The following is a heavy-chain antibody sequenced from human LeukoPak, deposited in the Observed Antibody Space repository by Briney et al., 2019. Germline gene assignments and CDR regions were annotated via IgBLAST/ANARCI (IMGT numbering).Heavy chain of an antibody. CDR2: IYYSGST. D-gene: IGHD4-17*01. J-gene: IGHJ4*02. Sequence: SETLSLTCTVSGGSISSYYWSWIRQPPGKGLEWIGYIYYSGSTNYNPSLKSRVTISVDTSKNQFSLKLSSVTAADTAVYYCARGQDXGDYYFDYWGQGTLVTVSS. CDR3: ARGQDXGDYYFDY. V-gene: IGHV4-59*01. CDR1: GGSISSYY.